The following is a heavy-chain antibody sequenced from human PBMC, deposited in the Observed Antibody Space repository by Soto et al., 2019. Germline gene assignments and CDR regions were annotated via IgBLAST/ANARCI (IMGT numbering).Heavy chain of an antibody. Sequence: QVQLVQSGAEVKKPGASVKVSCKTSGHTLINYYMHWVRQAPRQGLDWLGKIDPSGNGTSYAERFQRRIHLNSETSTKTVYVELSRLRSEDTAIYYCAINYYDSSGYLYWGQGTLVTVSS. CDR2: IDPSGNGT. V-gene: IGHV1-46*01. CDR3: AINYYDSSGYLY. J-gene: IGHJ4*02. CDR1: GHTLINYY. D-gene: IGHD3-22*01.